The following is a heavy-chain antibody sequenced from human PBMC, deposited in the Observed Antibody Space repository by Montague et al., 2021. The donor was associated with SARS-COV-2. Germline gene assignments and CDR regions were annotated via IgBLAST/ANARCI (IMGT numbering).Heavy chain of an antibody. D-gene: IGHD3-10*01. CDR1: GASIMGYH. J-gene: IGHJ4*02. Sequence: SETLSLTCGVSGASIMGYHWSWVRKPPGRGLEWIGGVRDTGTTNYNPSLHNRITISIDTSEGQFSLRLTSVTAADTAVYYCARFFRVGTSSAFDRWGQGIPVTV. CDR3: ARFFRVGTSSAFDR. CDR2: VRDTGTT. V-gene: IGHV4-59*08.